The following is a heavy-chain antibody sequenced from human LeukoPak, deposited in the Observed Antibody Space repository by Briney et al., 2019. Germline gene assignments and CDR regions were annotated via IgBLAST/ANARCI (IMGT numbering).Heavy chain of an antibody. CDR3: AGKRPAAAALDY. V-gene: IGHV4-59*01. Sequence: PSETLSLTCTVSGDSISSYYWSWIRQPPGKGLECIGYIYNSGSTNYNPSLKSRVTISVDTSKNQFSLKLTSVTAADTAVYYCAGKRPAAAALDYWGQGTLVTVSS. D-gene: IGHD6-13*01. CDR1: GDSISSYY. J-gene: IGHJ4*02. CDR2: IYNSGST.